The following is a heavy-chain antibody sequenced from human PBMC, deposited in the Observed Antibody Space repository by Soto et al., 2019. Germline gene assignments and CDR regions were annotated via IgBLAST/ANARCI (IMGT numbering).Heavy chain of an antibody. V-gene: IGHV3-48*01. CDR2: ISSTSRTI. D-gene: IGHD3-10*01. CDR1: GFTFSSYT. Sequence: EVQLVDSGGGLVQPGGSLRLSCAASGFTFSSYTMNWVSQAPGKGLEWVSYISSTSRTIYYADSVKGRFTISRDNAKNSLYLQMNSLSAEDTAVYYCARDRGYYGSGSYVYFDYWGQGTLVTVSS. J-gene: IGHJ4*02. CDR3: ARDRGYYGSGSYVYFDY.